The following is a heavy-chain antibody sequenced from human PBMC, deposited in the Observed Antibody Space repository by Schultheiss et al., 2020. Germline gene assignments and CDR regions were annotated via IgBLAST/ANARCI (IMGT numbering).Heavy chain of an antibody. D-gene: IGHD6-13*01. CDR1: GGSISSYY. J-gene: IGHJ6*03. V-gene: IGHV4-59*12. CDR3: ARELAAAGYYYMDV. Sequence: SETLSLTCTVSGGSISSYYWSWIRQPPGKGLEWIGYIYYSGSTYYNPSLKSRVTISVDTSKNQFSLKLSSVTAADTAVYYCARELAAAGYYYMDVWGKGTTVTVS. CDR2: IYYSGST.